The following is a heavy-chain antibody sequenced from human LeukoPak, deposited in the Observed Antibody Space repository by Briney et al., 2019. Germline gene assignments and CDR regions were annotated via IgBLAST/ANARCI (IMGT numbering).Heavy chain of an antibody. Sequence: GESLKIPCKGSGNSFTNYWIGWVRQMPGKGLEWMGIIYPGDSDTRYSPSFQGQVTISVDKSISTAYLQWSSLKASDTAMYYCARQTGITNKWFDPWGQGTLVTVSS. V-gene: IGHV5-51*01. CDR1: GNSFTNYW. D-gene: IGHD1-7*01. CDR3: ARQTGITNKWFDP. CDR2: IYPGDSDT. J-gene: IGHJ5*02.